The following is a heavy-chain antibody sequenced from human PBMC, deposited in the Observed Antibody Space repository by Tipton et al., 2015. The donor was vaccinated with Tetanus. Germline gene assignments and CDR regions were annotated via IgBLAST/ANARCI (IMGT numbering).Heavy chain of an antibody. CDR3: GRHGGSYIAYWCFDL. CDR1: GGSINNSGYF. D-gene: IGHD1-26*01. Sequence: TLSLTCTVSGGSINNSGYFWGWIRQPPGKGLEWIGSINYGGTTYYNPSLKSRLTISVDTSKSHFSLRLSSVTAADTAIYYCGRHGGSYIAYWCFDLWGRGTLVSVSS. CDR2: INYGGTT. V-gene: IGHV4-39*01. J-gene: IGHJ2*01.